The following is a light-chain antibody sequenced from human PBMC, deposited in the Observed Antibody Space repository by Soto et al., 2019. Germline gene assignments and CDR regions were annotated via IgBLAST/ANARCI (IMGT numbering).Light chain of an antibody. CDR3: GTWDSSLCAVV. J-gene: IGLJ2*01. CDR2: DNN. Sequence: QSVLTQPPSVSAAPGQKVTISCSGSSXNIGNNYVSWYQQLPGTAPKLLIYDNNKRPSGIPDRFSGSKSGTSATLGITGLQTGDEADYYCGTWDSSLCAVVFGGGTQLTVL. CDR1: SXNIGNNY. V-gene: IGLV1-51*01.